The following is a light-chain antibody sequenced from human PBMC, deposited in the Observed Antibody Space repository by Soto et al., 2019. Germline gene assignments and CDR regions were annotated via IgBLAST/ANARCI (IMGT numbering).Light chain of an antibody. Sequence: EIVMTQSPATLSVSPGERATRSCRASQNIDNKLVWYQQKPGQVPRLLIYDASTRATGIPARFSGSGSGTEFTLTISSLQSEDFAFXXXQQFXYWWTFGQGTKVDIK. V-gene: IGKV3-15*01. CDR3: QQFXYWWT. CDR2: DAS. CDR1: QNIDNK. J-gene: IGKJ1*01.